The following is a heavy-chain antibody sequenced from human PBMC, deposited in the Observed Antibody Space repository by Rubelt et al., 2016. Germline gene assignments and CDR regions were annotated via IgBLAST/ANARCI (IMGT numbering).Heavy chain of an antibody. D-gene: IGHD3-10*01. CDR2: IYYSGST. V-gene: IGHV4-59*12. CDR3: ARVTGDSESYYNGGNLLDY. CDR1: GGSISSYY. Sequence: QVQLQESGPGLVKPSETLSLTCTVSGGSISSYYWSWIRQPPGKGLEWIGYIYYSGSTYYNPSLECRFSISGDTSKNQFSLKLSSVTAADTAVYYCARVTGDSESYYNGGNLLDYWGQGTLVTVSS. J-gene: IGHJ4*02.